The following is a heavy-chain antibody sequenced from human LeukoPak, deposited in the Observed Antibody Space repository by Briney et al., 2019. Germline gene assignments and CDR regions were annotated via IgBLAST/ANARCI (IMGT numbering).Heavy chain of an antibody. J-gene: IGHJ4*02. D-gene: IGHD3-22*01. V-gene: IGHV4-59*12. Sequence: SETLSLTCTVSGGSISSYYWSWIRQPPGKGLEWLGYIYYSGSTNYNPSLKSRVTISVDTSKKQFSLNLSSVTAADTAVYYCARENYYNTSGVTDYWGQGTLVTVSS. CDR1: GGSISSYY. CDR3: ARENYYNTSGVTDY. CDR2: IYYSGST.